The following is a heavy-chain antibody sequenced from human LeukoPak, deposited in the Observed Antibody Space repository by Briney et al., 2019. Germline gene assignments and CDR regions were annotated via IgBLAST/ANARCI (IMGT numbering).Heavy chain of an antibody. V-gene: IGHV3-23*01. J-gene: IGHJ4*02. CDR3: ARVVGAAYFDY. CDR1: GFTFSSYG. Sequence: PGGSLRLSCAASGFTFSSYGMSWVRQAPGKGLDWVSAISGSGGSTYYADSVKGRFTISRDNSKNTLYLQMNSLRAEDTAVYYCARVVGAAYFDYWGQGTLVTVSS. CDR2: ISGSGGST. D-gene: IGHD1-26*01.